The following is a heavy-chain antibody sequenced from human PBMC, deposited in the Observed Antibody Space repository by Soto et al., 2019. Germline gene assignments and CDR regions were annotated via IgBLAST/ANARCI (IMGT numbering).Heavy chain of an antibody. Sequence: CLPCTLSAGPIRSGSHYWSWIRQYPGNAWQCMGYFYCSTSSYCNPSLSSRITIPVSTSKNHFSLKLTSVTASHSAVYFCAREGGDGIDYCGQGTQVTVSS. D-gene: IGHD3-16*01. J-gene: IGHJ4*02. CDR3: AREGGDGIDY. CDR2: FYCSTSS. CDR1: AGPIRSGSHY. V-gene: IGHV4-31*03.